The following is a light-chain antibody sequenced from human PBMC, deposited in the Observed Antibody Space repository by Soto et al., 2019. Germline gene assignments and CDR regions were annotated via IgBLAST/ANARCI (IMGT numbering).Light chain of an antibody. J-gene: IGKJ2*01. V-gene: IGKV3-20*01. CDR2: GAS. CDR3: QQYGSSPYT. CDR1: QDVSIF. Sequence: EILLAQSPATLSLSPGERATLSCKASQDVSIFLAWYQQKPGQAPRLLMYGASSRATGIPDRFSGTGSGTDFTLTISRLEPEDFAVYYCQQYGSSPYTFGLGTKLEIK.